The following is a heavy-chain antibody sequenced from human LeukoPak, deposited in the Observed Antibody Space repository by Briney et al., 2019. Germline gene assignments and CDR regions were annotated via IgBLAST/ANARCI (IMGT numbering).Heavy chain of an antibody. J-gene: IGHJ4*02. Sequence: SVKVSCKASGGTFISYAISWVRQAPGQGLEWMGGIIPIFGTANYAQKFQGRVTITADESTSTAYMELSSLRSEDTAVYYCARRSRFGGDHYFDYWGQGTLVTVSS. V-gene: IGHV1-69*13. D-gene: IGHD3-10*01. CDR2: IIPIFGTA. CDR1: GGTFISYA. CDR3: ARRSRFGGDHYFDY.